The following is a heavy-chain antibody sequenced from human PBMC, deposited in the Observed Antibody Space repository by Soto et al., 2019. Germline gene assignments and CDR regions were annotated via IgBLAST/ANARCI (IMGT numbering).Heavy chain of an antibody. CDR3: AGDMAYESSGYSIDY. Sequence: SESLSLTWTVSRGSISSGGYYWSWIRQHPGKGLEWIGYISYSGSTYYNPSLKSRVTISVDTSKNQFSLKLSSVTAADTAVYYCAGDMAYESSGYSIDYWGQGSLVTVSS. D-gene: IGHD3-22*01. V-gene: IGHV4-31*02. CDR1: RGSISSGGYY. J-gene: IGHJ4*02. CDR2: ISYSGST.